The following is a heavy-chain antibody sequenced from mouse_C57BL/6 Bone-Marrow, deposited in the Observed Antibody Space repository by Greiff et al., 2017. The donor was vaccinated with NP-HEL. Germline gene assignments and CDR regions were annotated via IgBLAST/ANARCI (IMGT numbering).Heavy chain of an antibody. Sequence: QVHVKQSGAELARPGASVKLSCKASGYTFTSYGISWVKQRTGQGLEWIGEIYPRSGNTYYNEKFKGKATLTADKSSSTAYMELRSLTSEDSAVYFCANHYDGSSYSDYWGQGTTLTVSS. J-gene: IGHJ2*01. V-gene: IGHV1-81*01. CDR2: IYPRSGNT. CDR1: GYTFTSYG. CDR3: ANHYDGSSYSDY. D-gene: IGHD1-1*01.